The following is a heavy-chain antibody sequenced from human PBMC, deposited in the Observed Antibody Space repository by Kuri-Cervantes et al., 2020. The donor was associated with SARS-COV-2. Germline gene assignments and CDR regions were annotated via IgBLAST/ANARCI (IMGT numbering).Heavy chain of an antibody. D-gene: IGHD2-21*02. CDR3: ARHSVAVTVPPSGIDY. CDR2: IYYSGST. J-gene: IGHJ4*02. Sequence: GSLRLSCTVSGDSISSSSYYWGWIRQPPGKGLEWIGYIYYSGSTNYNPSLKSRVTISVDTSKNQFSLKLHSVTAADTAVYYCARHSVAVTVPPSGIDYWGQGTLVTVSS. CDR1: GDSISSSSYY. V-gene: IGHV4-61*05.